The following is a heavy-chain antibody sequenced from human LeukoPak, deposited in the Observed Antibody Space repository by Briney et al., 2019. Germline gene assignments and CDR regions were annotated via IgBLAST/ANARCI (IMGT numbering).Heavy chain of an antibody. CDR3: ARGVVVPAALKIWFDP. Sequence: TSETLSLTCTVSGGSISSSSYYWGWIRRPPGKGLEWIGSIYYSGSTYYNPSLKSRVTISVDTSKNQFSLKLSSVTAADTAVYYCARGVVVPAALKIWFDPWGQGTLVTVSS. V-gene: IGHV4-39*01. CDR2: IYYSGST. J-gene: IGHJ5*02. D-gene: IGHD2-2*01. CDR1: GGSISSSSYY.